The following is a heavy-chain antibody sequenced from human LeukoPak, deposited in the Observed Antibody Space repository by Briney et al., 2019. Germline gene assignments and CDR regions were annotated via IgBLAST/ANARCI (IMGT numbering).Heavy chain of an antibody. J-gene: IGHJ4*02. V-gene: IGHV3-53*01. CDR2: IYSGGNI. D-gene: IGHD2-15*01. CDR3: ASRHCSGGGCYFAGADPFDY. CDR1: GFTVSSTY. Sequence: GGSLRLSCAASGFTVSSTYMSWVRQAPGKGLEWVPVIYSGGNIYYIDSVKGRLTISRDTSKNTLYLQMNSLRAEDTAVYFCASRHCSGGGCYFAGADPFDYWGQGTLVTVSS.